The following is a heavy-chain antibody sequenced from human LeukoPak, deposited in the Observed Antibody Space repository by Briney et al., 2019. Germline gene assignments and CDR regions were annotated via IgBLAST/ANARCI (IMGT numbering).Heavy chain of an antibody. CDR2: VDHSGST. CDR1: GGSLSGYR. D-gene: IGHD3-10*01. Sequence: SETLSLTCEVYGGSLSGYRWTWIRQPPGKGLEWIGEVDHSGSTAYTSSLEGRVTITAGNSKNQFSLSLTSVTAADTAVYYCARVFGYYYYYLDVWGKGTTVTVSS. CDR3: ARVFGYYYYYLDV. V-gene: IGHV4-34*01. J-gene: IGHJ6*03.